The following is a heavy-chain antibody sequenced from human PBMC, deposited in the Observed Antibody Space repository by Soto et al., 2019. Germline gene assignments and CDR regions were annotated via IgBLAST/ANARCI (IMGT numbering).Heavy chain of an antibody. V-gene: IGHV3-30*18. D-gene: IGHD6-19*01. Sequence: QVQLVESGGGVVQPGRSLRLSCAASGFTFSSYGMHWVRQAPGKGLEWVAVISYDGSDKYYADSVKGRFTISRDNSTXTLSLQMNSLRAEDTAMYYCAKEGGRPVAGASFDCWGQGTLVTVSS. CDR2: ISYDGSDK. CDR1: GFTFSSYG. J-gene: IGHJ4*02. CDR3: AKEGGRPVAGASFDC.